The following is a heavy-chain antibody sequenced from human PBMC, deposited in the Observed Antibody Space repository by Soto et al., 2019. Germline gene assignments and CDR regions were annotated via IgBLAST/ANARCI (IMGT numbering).Heavy chain of an antibody. CDR1: GYSISSGYY. CDR3: ARDDYDILTGYPNWIDP. D-gene: IGHD3-9*01. J-gene: IGHJ5*02. CDR2: IYHSGST. V-gene: IGHV4-38-2*02. Sequence: SETLSLTCAVSGYSISSGYYWGWIRQPPGKGLEWIGSIYHSGSTYYNPSLKSRVTISVDTSKNQFSLKLSSVTAADTAVYYCARDDYDILTGYPNWIDPWGQGTLVTVSS.